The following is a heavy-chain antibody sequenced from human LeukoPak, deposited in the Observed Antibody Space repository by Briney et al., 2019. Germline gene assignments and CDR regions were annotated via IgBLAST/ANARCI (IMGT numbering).Heavy chain of an antibody. CDR1: GGSFSGYY. D-gene: IGHD3-10*01. V-gene: IGHV4-34*01. CDR3: VKYNYYGSGSSFDP. J-gene: IGHJ5*02. Sequence: SETLSLTCAVYGGSFSGYYWSWIRQPPGKGLEWIGEINHSGSTNYNPSLKSRVTISVDTSKNQFSLKLSSVTAADTAVYYCVKYNYYGSGSSFDPWGQGTLVTVSS. CDR2: INHSGST.